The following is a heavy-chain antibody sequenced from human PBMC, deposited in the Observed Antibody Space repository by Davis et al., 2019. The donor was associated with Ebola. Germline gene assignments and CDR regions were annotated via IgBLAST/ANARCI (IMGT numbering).Heavy chain of an antibody. J-gene: IGHJ6*03. D-gene: IGHD3-3*01. Sequence: PSETLSLTCTVSGGSISSYYWSWIRQPAGKGLEWIGRIYTSGSTNYNPSLKSRVTMSVDTSKNQFSLKLSSVTAADTAVYYCARELKGGTIFGVVQYYYYYYMDVWGKGTTVTVSS. V-gene: IGHV4-4*07. CDR3: ARELKGGTIFGVVQYYYYYYMDV. CDR1: GGSISSYY. CDR2: IYTSGST.